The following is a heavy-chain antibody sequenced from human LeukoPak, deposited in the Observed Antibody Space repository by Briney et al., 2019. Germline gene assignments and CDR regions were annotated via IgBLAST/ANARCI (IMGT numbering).Heavy chain of an antibody. CDR2: ISYDGSNK. J-gene: IGHJ4*02. CDR1: GFTFSTFG. CDR3: AKKFPGTVAAGPDH. V-gene: IGHV3-30*18. D-gene: IGHD6-13*01. Sequence: GGSLRLSCAASGFTFSTFGMHWVRQAPGKGLEWVAVISYDGSNKYYGDSVKGRFTISRDNSKNTLYSQMNSLRAEDTAVYYCAKKFPGTVAAGPDHWGQGTLVTVSS.